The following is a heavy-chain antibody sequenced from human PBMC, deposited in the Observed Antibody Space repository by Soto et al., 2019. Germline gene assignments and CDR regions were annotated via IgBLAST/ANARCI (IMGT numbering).Heavy chain of an antibody. CDR3: ARDLWFGDTYSY. J-gene: IGHJ4*02. CDR2: IYSGGST. CDR1: GFTVSSNY. D-gene: IGHD3-10*01. V-gene: IGHV3-66*01. Sequence: GGSLRLSCAASGFTVSSNYMSWVRQAPGKGLEWVSVIYSGGSTYYADSVKGRFTISRDNSKNTLYLQMNSLRAEDTAVYYCARDLWFGDTYSYCGQGTLVTVSS.